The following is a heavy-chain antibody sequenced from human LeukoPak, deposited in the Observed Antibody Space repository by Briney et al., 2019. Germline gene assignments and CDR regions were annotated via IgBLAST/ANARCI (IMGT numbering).Heavy chain of an antibody. J-gene: IGHJ4*02. CDR2: LYPGDSDT. D-gene: IGHD1-20*01. CDR3: ARHSLSGTPGPLDY. CDR1: GYSFTDYG. V-gene: IGHV5-51*01. Sequence: GESLKISCKASGYSFTDYGIGWVRQMPGEGLEWMGILYPGDSDTRYSPSSQGQVTITADKSITTAYLQWSSLKASDTAIYFCARHSLSGTPGPLDYWGQGALVTVSS.